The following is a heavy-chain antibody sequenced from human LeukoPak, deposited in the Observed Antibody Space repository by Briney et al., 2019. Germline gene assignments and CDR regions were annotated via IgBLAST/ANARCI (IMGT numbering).Heavy chain of an antibody. V-gene: IGHV3-7*01. Sequence: GGSLRLSCAASGFTFSSYWMSWVRQAPGKGLEWVANIKQDGSEKYYVDSVKGRFTVSRDNAKNSLYLQMNSLRAEDTAVYYCARDSKQDTAMVMCFDYWGQGTLVTVSS. D-gene: IGHD5-18*01. CDR3: ARDSKQDTAMVMCFDY. CDR1: GFTFSSYW. J-gene: IGHJ4*02. CDR2: IKQDGSEK.